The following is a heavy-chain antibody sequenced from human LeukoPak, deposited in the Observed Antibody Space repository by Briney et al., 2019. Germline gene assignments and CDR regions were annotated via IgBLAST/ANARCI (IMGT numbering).Heavy chain of an antibody. CDR2: ISSSSSYI. J-gene: IGHJ3*02. CDR1: GFTFSSYS. Sequence: GGSLRLSCAASGFTFSSYSMNWVRQAPGKGLEWVSSISSSSSYIYYADSVKGRFTISRDNAKNSLYLQMNSLRAEDTAVYYCARDLWELLLSGTGDAFDTWGQGTMVTVSS. D-gene: IGHD1-26*01. CDR3: ARDLWELLLSGTGDAFDT. V-gene: IGHV3-21*01.